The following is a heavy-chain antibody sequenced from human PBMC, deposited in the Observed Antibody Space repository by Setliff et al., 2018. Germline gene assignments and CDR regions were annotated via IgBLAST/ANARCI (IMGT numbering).Heavy chain of an antibody. CDR3: ARSTYEFKEDYYYYMDV. CDR2: ISHGGNNI. CDR1: GFTFSDYY. D-gene: IGHD2-21*01. J-gene: IGHJ6*03. Sequence: GGSLRLSCAASGFTFSDYYMSWIRQAPGKGLEWVSYISHGGNNIDYADSVKGRFTISRDNAKNSLYLQMNSLRAEDTAVYYRARSTYEFKEDYYYYMDVWGKGTTVTVSS. V-gene: IGHV3-11*04.